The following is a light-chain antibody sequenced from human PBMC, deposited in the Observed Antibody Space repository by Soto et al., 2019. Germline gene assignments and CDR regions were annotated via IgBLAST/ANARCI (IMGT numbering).Light chain of an antibody. V-gene: IGLV2-11*01. Sequence: QSALTQPPSVSGSPGQSVTISCTGTTSDVGGYNYVSWFQQHPGEAPKLMIYDVTKRPSGVPDRFSGSKSGNTASLTISGLQAEHEADYYCYSYAGSYTLVFGGGTKVTVL. J-gene: IGLJ2*01. CDR1: TSDVGGYNY. CDR2: DVT. CDR3: YSYAGSYTLV.